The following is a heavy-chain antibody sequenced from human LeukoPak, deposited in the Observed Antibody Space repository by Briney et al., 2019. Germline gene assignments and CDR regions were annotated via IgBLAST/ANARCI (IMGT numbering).Heavy chain of an antibody. V-gene: IGHV4-59*08. Sequence: PSETLSLTCTVSGGSISSYYWNWIRQPPGKGLEWIGYIYFNGSTNQNPSLKSRVTISVDTSKNQFSLKLSSVTAADTAVYYCARLQEMATISDAFDIWGQGTMVTVSS. CDR2: IYFNGST. D-gene: IGHD5-24*01. CDR3: ARLQEMATISDAFDI. J-gene: IGHJ3*02. CDR1: GGSISSYY.